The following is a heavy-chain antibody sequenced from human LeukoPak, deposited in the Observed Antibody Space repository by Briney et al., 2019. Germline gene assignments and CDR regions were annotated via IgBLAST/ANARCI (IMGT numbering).Heavy chain of an antibody. J-gene: IGHJ4*02. CDR3: ARAPRDDFKSGNFDY. Sequence: ASVKVSCKASGYTFTGYYMHWVRQAPGQGLEWMGIINASGGSTSYAQKFQGRVTMTRDTSTSTVYMELRSLRSEDTAVFYCARAPRDDFKSGNFDYWGQGTLVTVSS. CDR1: GYTFTGYY. D-gene: IGHD2-21*02. V-gene: IGHV1-46*01. CDR2: INASGGST.